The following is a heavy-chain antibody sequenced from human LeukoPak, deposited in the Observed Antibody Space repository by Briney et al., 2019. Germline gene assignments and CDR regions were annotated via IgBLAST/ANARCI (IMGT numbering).Heavy chain of an antibody. D-gene: IGHD6-19*01. CDR1: GFTFSSYA. CDR2: ISGSGGST. Sequence: PGGSLRLSSAASGFTFSSYAMSWVRQAPGKGLEWVSAISGSGGSTYYADSVKGRFTITRDNSKNTLNLQMNSLRAEDTAVYYCATRHSSGRNWFDPWGQGTLVTVSS. V-gene: IGHV3-23*01. CDR3: ATRHSSGRNWFDP. J-gene: IGHJ5*02.